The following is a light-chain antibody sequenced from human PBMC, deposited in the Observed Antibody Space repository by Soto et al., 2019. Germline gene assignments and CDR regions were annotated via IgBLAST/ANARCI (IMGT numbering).Light chain of an antibody. J-gene: IGLJ1*01. V-gene: IGLV2-14*01. CDR1: SSDIGTYNY. CDR2: EVS. Sequence: QSVLTQPASVSGSPGQSITISCTGTSSDIGTYNYVSWYQQHPGKAPKVMIYEVSNRPSGVSNRFSGSKSGNTASLTISGLQAEDEADYYCSSYIVTSVTLYVFGTGTKVTVL. CDR3: SSYIVTSVTLYV.